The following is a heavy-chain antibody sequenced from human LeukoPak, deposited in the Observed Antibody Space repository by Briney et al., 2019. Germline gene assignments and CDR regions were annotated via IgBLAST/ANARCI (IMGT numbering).Heavy chain of an antibody. Sequence: SETLSLTCTVSGGSISSSRCYWGWIRQPPGKGLEWIGTIYYSGTTHYNPSLRSRVTMSVDTSTNKFSLNLNSVTAADTAVYYCARNPYFYTSGSYYNSAFDVWGHGTVVTVSS. CDR1: GGSISSSRCY. V-gene: IGHV4-39*01. J-gene: IGHJ3*01. CDR3: ARNPYFYTSGSYYNSAFDV. D-gene: IGHD3-10*01. CDR2: IYYSGTT.